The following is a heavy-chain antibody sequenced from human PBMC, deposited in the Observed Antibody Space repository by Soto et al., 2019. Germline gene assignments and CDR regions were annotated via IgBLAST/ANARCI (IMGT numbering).Heavy chain of an antibody. CDR1: GDSISSRTYF. CDR2: IYSSGRT. D-gene: IGHD1-1*01. V-gene: IGHV4-39*02. Sequence: QLQLQGSGPGLVKPSETLSLTCSVSGDSISSRTYFWGWIRQSPGKGLEWLGDIYSSGRTHYNASLNSRATISAYTSQSSLSLKLNSVTAADTAISYCVTVNVGRRGVWIPFDYWGPGIPVTVSP. J-gene: IGHJ4*02. CDR3: VTVNVGRRGVWIPFDY.